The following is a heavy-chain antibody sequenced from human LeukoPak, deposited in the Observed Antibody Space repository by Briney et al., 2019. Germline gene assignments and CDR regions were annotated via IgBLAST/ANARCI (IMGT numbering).Heavy chain of an antibody. J-gene: IGHJ3*02. V-gene: IGHV4-38-2*02. CDR1: GYSISSGYY. D-gene: IGHD3-3*01. Sequence: PSETLSLTXTVSGYSISSGYYWGWIRQPPGKGLEWIGSIYHSGSTYYNPSLKSRVTISVDTSKNQFSLKLSSVTAADTAVYYCARRVRTIFGVVIGADAFDIWGQGTMVTVSS. CDR2: IYHSGST. CDR3: ARRVRTIFGVVIGADAFDI.